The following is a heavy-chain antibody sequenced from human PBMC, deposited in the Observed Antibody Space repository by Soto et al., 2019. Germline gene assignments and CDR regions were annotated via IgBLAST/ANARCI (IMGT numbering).Heavy chain of an antibody. Sequence: ASVKVSCKASGGTFTSYAINWVRQAPGQGLEWMGWMNPNSGNTGYAQKFQGRVTMTRNTSISTAYMELSSLRSEDTAVYYCALVRYDIFTGYYSPWGQGTLVPVSS. CDR2: MNPNSGNT. CDR1: GGTFTSYA. CDR3: ALVRYDIFTGYYSP. V-gene: IGHV1-8*02. D-gene: IGHD3-9*01. J-gene: IGHJ5*02.